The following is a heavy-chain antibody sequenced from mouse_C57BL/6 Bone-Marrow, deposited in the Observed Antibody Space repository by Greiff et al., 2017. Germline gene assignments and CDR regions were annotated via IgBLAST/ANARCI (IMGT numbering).Heavy chain of an antibody. J-gene: IGHJ1*03. CDR3: ARAYYGSRNWYFDV. CDR2: IWWDDDK. D-gene: IGHD1-1*01. Sequence: QVTLKASGPGILQPSQTLSLTCSFSGFSLSTFGMGVGWIRQPSGKGLEWLAHIWWDDDKYYNPALKSRLTISKDTSKNQVFLKIANVDTADTATYYCARAYYGSRNWYFDVWGTGTTVTVAS. V-gene: IGHV8-8*01. CDR1: GFSLSTFGMG.